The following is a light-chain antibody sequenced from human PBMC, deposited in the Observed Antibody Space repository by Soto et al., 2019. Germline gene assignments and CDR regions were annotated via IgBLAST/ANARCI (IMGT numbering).Light chain of an antibody. CDR3: SSFTSSITYV. J-gene: IGLJ1*01. V-gene: IGLV2-14*01. CDR1: SSDVGGYNS. Sequence: QSSLTHPASLSGSPGQSITISCTGTSSDVGGYNSVSWYRQDPGKAPKLMIYDVTNRPSGVSNRFSGSKSGNTASLTISGLQAEDEADYYCSSFTSSITYVFGTGTKVTVL. CDR2: DVT.